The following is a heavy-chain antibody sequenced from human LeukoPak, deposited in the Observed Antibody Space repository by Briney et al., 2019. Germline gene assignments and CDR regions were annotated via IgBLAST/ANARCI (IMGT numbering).Heavy chain of an antibody. CDR1: GGSISSYY. CDR2: IYYSGST. Sequence: SETLSPTCTVSGGSISSYYWSWIRQPPGKGLEWIGYIYYSGSTNYNPSLKSRVTISVDTSKYQFSLKLSSVTAADTAVYYCARRGSSGLFDYWGQGTLVTVSS. CDR3: ARRGSSGLFDY. J-gene: IGHJ4*02. D-gene: IGHD6-19*01. V-gene: IGHV4-59*08.